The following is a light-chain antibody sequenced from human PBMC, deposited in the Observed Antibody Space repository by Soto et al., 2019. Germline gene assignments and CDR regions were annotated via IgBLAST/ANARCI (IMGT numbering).Light chain of an antibody. Sequence: QPVLTQPASVSGSPGQSITISCTGTSSDVGAYNHVSWYQEHPGKAPKLMIYEVSNRPSGVSNRFSGSKSGNTASLTISGLQPEDEADYYCSSYTSSSTTYVFGTGTKVTVL. CDR3: SSYTSSSTTYV. CDR1: SSDVGAYNH. V-gene: IGLV2-14*01. J-gene: IGLJ1*01. CDR2: EVS.